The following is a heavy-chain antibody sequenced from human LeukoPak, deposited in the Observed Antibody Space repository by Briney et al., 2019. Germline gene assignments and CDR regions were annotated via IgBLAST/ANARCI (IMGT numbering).Heavy chain of an antibody. CDR2: IYYSGST. J-gene: IGHJ4*02. CDR3: ARASPGEVGATILDY. V-gene: IGHV4-59*01. D-gene: IGHD1-26*01. Sequence: PSETLSLTCTVSGGSISSYYWSWIRQPPGKGLEWIGYIYYSGSTNYNPSLKSRVTISVDTSKNQFSLKLSSVTAADTAVYYCARASPGEVGATILDYWGQGTLVTVSS. CDR1: GGSISSYY.